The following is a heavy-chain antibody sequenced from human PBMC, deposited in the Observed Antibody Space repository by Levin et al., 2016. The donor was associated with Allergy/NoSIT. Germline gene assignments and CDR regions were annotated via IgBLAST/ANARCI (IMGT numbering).Heavy chain of an antibody. V-gene: IGHV3-7*05. CDR2: IRGDGSAK. CDR1: GFTFGDYS. Sequence: GGSLRLSCAASGFTFGDYSMTWVRQAPGKGLEWVASIRGDGSAKYYVDSVKDRFTISRDNAQNSVFLQMNSLRADDTAVYYCARVSVDPPHTRGYRDYWGQGALVTVSS. CDR3: ARVSVDPPHTRGYRDY. J-gene: IGHJ4*02. D-gene: IGHD3-22*01.